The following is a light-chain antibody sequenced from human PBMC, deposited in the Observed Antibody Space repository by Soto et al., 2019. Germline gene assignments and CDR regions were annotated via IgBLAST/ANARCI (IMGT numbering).Light chain of an antibody. CDR2: GAS. V-gene: IGKV1-9*01. CDR1: QGIRSY. CDR3: QQLNIFPPLFT. J-gene: IGKJ3*01. Sequence: DIQLTQSPFFLSASVGDRVTITCRASQGIRSYLAWYQQRPGKAPELLIYGASTLPTGVASRFSGSGSGTEFTLTISSLQPEDFATYFCQQLNIFPPLFTFGPGTKVDIK.